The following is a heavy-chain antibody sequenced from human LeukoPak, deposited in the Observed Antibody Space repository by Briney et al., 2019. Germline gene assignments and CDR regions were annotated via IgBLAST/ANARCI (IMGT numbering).Heavy chain of an antibody. J-gene: IGHJ5*02. CDR1: GYTFTGYY. Sequence: ASVKVSFKASGYTFTGYYMHWVRQAPGQGLEWMGWINPNSGGTNYAQKFQGRVTMTRDTSISTAYMELSRLRSDDTAVYYCARDPSSSWYKIWFDPWGQGTLVTVSS. V-gene: IGHV1-2*02. D-gene: IGHD6-13*01. CDR2: INPNSGGT. CDR3: ARDPSSSWYKIWFDP.